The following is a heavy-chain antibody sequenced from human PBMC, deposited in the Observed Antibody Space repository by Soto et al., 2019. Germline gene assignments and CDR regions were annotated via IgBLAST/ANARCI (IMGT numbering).Heavy chain of an antibody. Sequence: GASVKVSCKASGYTFAGYYMHWVRQAPGQGLEWMGWINPNSGGTNYAQKFQGWVTMTRDTSISTAYMELSRLRSDDTAVYYCARVRLLDYGMDVWGQGTTVTVSS. V-gene: IGHV1-2*04. J-gene: IGHJ6*02. CDR2: INPNSGGT. D-gene: IGHD1-26*01. CDR3: ARVRLLDYGMDV. CDR1: GYTFAGYY.